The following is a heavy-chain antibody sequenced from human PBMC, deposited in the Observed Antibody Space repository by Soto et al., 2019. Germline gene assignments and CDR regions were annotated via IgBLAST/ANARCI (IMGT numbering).Heavy chain of an antibody. V-gene: IGHV1-18*01. J-gene: IGHJ3*02. CDR1: GYPFTSYG. CDR2: ISAYNGNR. CDR3: ARGRIVASIHDAFEI. Sequence: QGQLLQSGDEVKTPGASVRVSCRASGYPFTSYGIGWVRQAPGQGLEWVAWISAYNGNRDIAQKFQGRVTMTLETSTGTAHMELGDLTSADTAVYYCARGRIVASIHDAFEIWGQGTNVTVSS. D-gene: IGHD5-12*01.